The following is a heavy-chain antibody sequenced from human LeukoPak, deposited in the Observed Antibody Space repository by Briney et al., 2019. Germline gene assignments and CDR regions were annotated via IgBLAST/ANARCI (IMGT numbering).Heavy chain of an antibody. V-gene: IGHV1-18*01. D-gene: IGHD3-3*01. CDR1: GYTFTSYG. Sequence: ASVKVSCKASGYTFTSYGISSVRQAPGQGLEWMGWISAYNGNTNYAQKLQGRVTMTTDTSTSTAYMELRSLRSDDTAVYYCARGRYDFWSGYYSSFDYWGQGTLVTVSS. J-gene: IGHJ4*02. CDR2: ISAYNGNT. CDR3: ARGRYDFWSGYYSSFDY.